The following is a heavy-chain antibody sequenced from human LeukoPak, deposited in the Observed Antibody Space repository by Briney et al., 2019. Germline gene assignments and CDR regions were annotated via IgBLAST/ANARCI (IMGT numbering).Heavy chain of an antibody. J-gene: IGHJ3*02. V-gene: IGHV4-34*01. D-gene: IGHD2-2*01. CDR3: AREAAYCSSTSCYGYAFDI. CDR2: INHSGST. CDR1: GGSFSGYY. Sequence: PSETLSLTCAVYGGSFSGYYWSWIRQPPGKGLEWIGEINHSGSTNYNPSLKSRVTISVDTSKSQFSLRLSSVTAADTAVYYRAREAAYCSSTSCYGYAFDIWGQGTMVTVSS.